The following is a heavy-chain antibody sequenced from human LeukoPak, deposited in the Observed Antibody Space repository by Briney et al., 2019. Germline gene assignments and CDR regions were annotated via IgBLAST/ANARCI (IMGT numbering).Heavy chain of an antibody. CDR3: ARHCTGGTCYSNYFDY. Sequence: SETLSLTCTVSGGSISNYYWSWIRQPPGKGLEWIGYIYDTESTNYNPSLGSRVTISVDTSKNQFSLTLSSVTAADTAVYYCARHCTGGTCYSNYFDYWGQGTLVTVSS. J-gene: IGHJ4*02. CDR2: IYDTEST. CDR1: GGSISNYY. D-gene: IGHD2-15*01. V-gene: IGHV4-59*08.